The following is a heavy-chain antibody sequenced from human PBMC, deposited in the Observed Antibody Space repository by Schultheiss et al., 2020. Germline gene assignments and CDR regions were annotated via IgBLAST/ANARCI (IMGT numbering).Heavy chain of an antibody. CDR2: IYYSGST. Sequence: SQTLSLTCTVSGYSISSGYYWGWIRQPPGKGLEWIGYIYYSGSTYYNPSLKSRVTISVDTSKNQFSLKLSSVTAADTAVYYCARGFHDSSGYNDYWGQGTLVTISS. CDR3: ARGFHDSSGYNDY. J-gene: IGHJ4*02. V-gene: IGHV4-38-2*02. CDR1: GYSISSGYY. D-gene: IGHD3-22*01.